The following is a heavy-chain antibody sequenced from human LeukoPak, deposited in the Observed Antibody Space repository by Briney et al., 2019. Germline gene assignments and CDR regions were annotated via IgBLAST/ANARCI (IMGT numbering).Heavy chain of an antibody. CDR2: IDPSDSYT. CDR3: ARLGCSSTSCYHDY. CDR1: GYSFTSYW. V-gene: IGHV5-10-1*01. J-gene: IGHJ4*02. D-gene: IGHD2-2*01. Sequence: GESLKISCKGSGYSFTSYWISWVRQMPGKGLEWMGRIDPSDSYTDYGPSFQGHVTISADKSISTAYLQWSSLKASDTAMYYCARLGCSSTSCYHDYWGQGTLVTVSS.